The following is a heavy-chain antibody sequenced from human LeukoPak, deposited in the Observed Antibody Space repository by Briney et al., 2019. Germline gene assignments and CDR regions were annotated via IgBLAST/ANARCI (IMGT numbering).Heavy chain of an antibody. CDR3: ARDGAAREPYYYYGMDV. D-gene: IGHD6-6*01. J-gene: IGHJ6*02. Sequence: SETLSLTCTVSGGSISSYYWSWIRQPPGKGLEWIGYIYYSGSTNYNPSLKSRVTISVDTSKNQFSLKLSSVTAADTAVYYCARDGAAREPYYYYGMDVWGQGTTVTVSS. CDR1: GGSISSYY. V-gene: IGHV4-59*01. CDR2: IYYSGST.